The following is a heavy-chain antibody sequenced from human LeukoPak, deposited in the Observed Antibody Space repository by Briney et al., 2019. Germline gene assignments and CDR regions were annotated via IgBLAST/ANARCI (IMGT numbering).Heavy chain of an antibody. D-gene: IGHD1-26*01. J-gene: IGHJ5*02. CDR3: ARDNSVGDTAWWFDP. CDR1: GFTVSINS. V-gene: IGHV3-53*05. CDR2: IYSGGNT. Sequence: GGSLRLSCTVSGFTVSINSMSWVRQAPGKGLEWVSFIYSGGNTHYSDSVKGRFTISRDNSKNTLYLQMNSLRSEDTAVYYCARDNSVGDTAWWFDPWGQGTLVTVSS.